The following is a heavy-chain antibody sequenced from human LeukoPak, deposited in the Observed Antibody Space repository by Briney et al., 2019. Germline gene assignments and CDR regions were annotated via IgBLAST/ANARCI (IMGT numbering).Heavy chain of an antibody. V-gene: IGHV4-4*07. Sequence: SETLSLTCPVSGGSISSYYWSWIRQHAAYGLEWIGRIYTSGSTNYNPSLKSRVTMSVDTSKNQFSLKLSSVTAADTAVYYCARRSSVGAFDYWGQGTLVTVSS. J-gene: IGHJ4*02. CDR1: GGSISSYY. D-gene: IGHD1-26*01. CDR3: ARRSSVGAFDY. CDR2: IYTSGST.